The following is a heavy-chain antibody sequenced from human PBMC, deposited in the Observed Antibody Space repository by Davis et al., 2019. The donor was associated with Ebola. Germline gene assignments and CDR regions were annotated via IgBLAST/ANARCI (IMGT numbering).Heavy chain of an antibody. Sequence: PSETLSLTCAVSGDSISSRNRWSWVRQAPGKGLEWVSFISSSSNYIYYADSVKGRFTVSRDNAKNSLYLQMNSLRAEDTAVYYCVRDPSLVVTGGGWFFGLWGRGTLVTVSS. V-gene: IGHV3-21*01. J-gene: IGHJ2*01. CDR2: ISSSSNYI. CDR1: GDSISSRN. D-gene: IGHD2-21*02. CDR3: VRDPSLVVTGGGWFFGL.